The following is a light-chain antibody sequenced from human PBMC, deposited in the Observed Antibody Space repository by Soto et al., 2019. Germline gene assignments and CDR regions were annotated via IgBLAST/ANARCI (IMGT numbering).Light chain of an antibody. Sequence: EIVLTQSPGTLSLSPGERATLSCRASQSVSSSYLAWYQQKPGQAPRLLIYGASNRATGIPDRFSGTGSGTDFTLTISRLEPEDFAVYYCQQYDRSPKTFGQGTKVDI. CDR1: QSVSSSY. V-gene: IGKV3-20*01. CDR3: QQYDRSPKT. J-gene: IGKJ1*01. CDR2: GAS.